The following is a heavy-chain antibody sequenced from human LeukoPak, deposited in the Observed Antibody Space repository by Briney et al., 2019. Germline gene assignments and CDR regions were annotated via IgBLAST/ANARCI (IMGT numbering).Heavy chain of an antibody. D-gene: IGHD2-15*01. Sequence: TSETLSLTCTVSGGSISGDYWSWIRQPAGTGLEWIGRIYTSGSTIYNPSLKSRVTMSVDTSKNQFSLKLSSVTAADTAVYYCARDGCGGSCFHYYYYYYMDVWGKGTTVTISS. V-gene: IGHV4-4*07. CDR2: IYTSGST. CDR1: GGSISGDY. CDR3: ARDGCGGSCFHYYYYYYMDV. J-gene: IGHJ6*03.